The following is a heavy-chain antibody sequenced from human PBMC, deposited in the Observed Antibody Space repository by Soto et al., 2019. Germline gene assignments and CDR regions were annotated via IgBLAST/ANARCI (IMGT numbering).Heavy chain of an antibody. CDR3: ARDSGYDDDY. CDR2: ISSSSSTI. J-gene: IGHJ4*02. D-gene: IGHD5-12*01. CDR1: GFTFSSYS. Sequence: EVQLVESGGGLVQPGGSLRLSCAASGFTFSSYSMNWVRQAPGKGLEWISYISSSSSTIYYADSVKGRFTISRDNAKNSLYIQMNSLRAEDTAVYYCARDSGYDDDYWGQGTLVTVSS. V-gene: IGHV3-48*01.